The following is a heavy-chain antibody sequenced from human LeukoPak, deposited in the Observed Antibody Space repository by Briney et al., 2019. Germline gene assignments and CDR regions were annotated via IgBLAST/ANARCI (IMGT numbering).Heavy chain of an antibody. Sequence: PSETLSLTCTVSGVSIGSSHYYWGWIRQPPGKGLEWIGSMYHSGDTYYNPSLKSRVTISVDTSKNQPSLKLSSVTAADTAVYYCARSKAHLSTSWYGTWFDPWGQGTLVTVSS. CDR3: ARSKAHLSTSWYGTWFDP. V-gene: IGHV4-39*07. J-gene: IGHJ5*02. CDR2: MYHSGDT. D-gene: IGHD2-2*01. CDR1: GVSIGSSHYY.